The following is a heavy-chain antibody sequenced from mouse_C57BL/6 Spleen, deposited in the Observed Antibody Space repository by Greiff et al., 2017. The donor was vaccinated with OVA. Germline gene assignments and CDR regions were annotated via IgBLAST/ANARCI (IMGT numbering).Heavy chain of an antibody. CDR1: GYTFTSYW. J-gene: IGHJ3*02. CDR3: ARYEGDGYL. D-gene: IGHD2-3*01. V-gene: IGHV1-50*01. CDR2: IDPSDSYT. Sequence: QVQLQQPGAELVKPGASVKLSCKASGYTFTSYWMQWVKQRPGQGLEWIGEIDPSDSYTNYNQKFKGKATLTVDTSSSTAYMQLSSLTSEDSAVYYYARYEGDGYLWGQGTLVTVSA.